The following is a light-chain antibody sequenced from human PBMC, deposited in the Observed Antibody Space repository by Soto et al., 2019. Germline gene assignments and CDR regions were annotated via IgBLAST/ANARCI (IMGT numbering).Light chain of an antibody. Sequence: DIVMTQSPDSLAVSLGERATINCKSSQSVLYSSDNKNYLAWYQQKPGQPPKLLFYWASTRESGVPDRFSGSGSGTDFTLTISGLQAEDVAVYYCQQYYTTLYTFGQGTKLEI. CDR2: WAS. J-gene: IGKJ2*01. CDR1: QSVLYSSDNKNY. V-gene: IGKV4-1*01. CDR3: QQYYTTLYT.